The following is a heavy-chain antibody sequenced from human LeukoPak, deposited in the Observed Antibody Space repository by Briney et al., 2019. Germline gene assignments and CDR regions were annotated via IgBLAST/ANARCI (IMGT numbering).Heavy chain of an antibody. CDR1: GGSISSGGYY. J-gene: IGHJ4*02. D-gene: IGHD3-10*01. CDR2: IYTSGST. Sequence: SETLSLTCTVSGGSISSGGYYWSWIRQHPGKGLEWIGRIYTSGSTNYNPSLKSRVTMSVDTSKNQFSLKLSSVTAADTAVYYCATYGSGSLDYWGQGTLVTVSS. V-gene: IGHV4-61*02. CDR3: ATYGSGSLDY.